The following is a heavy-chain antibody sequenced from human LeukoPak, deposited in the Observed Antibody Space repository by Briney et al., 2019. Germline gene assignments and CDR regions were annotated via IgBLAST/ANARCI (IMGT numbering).Heavy chain of an antibody. V-gene: IGHV3-33*06. CDR2: IWYDGSNK. J-gene: IGHJ5*02. D-gene: IGHD3-22*01. Sequence: GGSLRLSCAASGFTFSSYGMHWVRQAPGKGLEWVAVIWYDGSNKYYADSVKSRFTISRDNSKNTLYLQMNSLRAEDTAVYYCAKAKRPYYYDSSGPPSPWGQGTLVTVSS. CDR1: GFTFSSYG. CDR3: AKAKRPYYYDSSGPPSP.